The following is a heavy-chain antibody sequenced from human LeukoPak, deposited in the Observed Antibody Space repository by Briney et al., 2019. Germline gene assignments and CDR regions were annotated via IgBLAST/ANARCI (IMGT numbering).Heavy chain of an antibody. CDR1: GGSVSSASYY. J-gene: IGHJ4*02. Sequence: SQTLSLTCTVSGGSVSSASYYWSWVRQPAGKGLEWNDLIYMSGSTNYNPSLKSRVTISVDTSKIQFSLQLSSLTAADTAVYYCAGGYSSGWTAGLDFWGQGTLVTVSS. D-gene: IGHD3-22*01. V-gene: IGHV4-61*02. CDR3: AGGYSSGWTAGLDF. CDR2: IYMSGST.